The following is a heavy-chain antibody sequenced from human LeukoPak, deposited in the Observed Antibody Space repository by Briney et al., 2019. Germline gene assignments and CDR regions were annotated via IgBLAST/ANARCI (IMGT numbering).Heavy chain of an antibody. Sequence: GGSLRLSCAASGFTFSSYAMSWVRQAPGKGLEWVSAISGSGGSTYYADSVKGRFTISRGNAKNSLYLQMNSLRAEDTAVYYCAREATNTRAAFDIWGQGTMVTVSS. CDR1: GFTFSSYA. V-gene: IGHV3-23*01. CDR2: ISGSGGST. J-gene: IGHJ3*02. D-gene: IGHD5-12*01. CDR3: AREATNTRAAFDI.